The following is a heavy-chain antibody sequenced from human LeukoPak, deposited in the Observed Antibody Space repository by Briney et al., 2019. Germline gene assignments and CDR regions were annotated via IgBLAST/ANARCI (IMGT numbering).Heavy chain of an antibody. Sequence: SETLSLTCTVSGGSISSYYWSWIRQHPGKGLEWIGYIYYSGSTNYNPSLKSRVTISVDTSKSQSSLKLCSVTAADTAVYYCARNTYGSGSFGSGFDYWGQGTLVTVSS. CDR1: GGSISSYY. CDR3: ARNTYGSGSFGSGFDY. D-gene: IGHD3-10*01. V-gene: IGHV4-59*01. J-gene: IGHJ4*02. CDR2: IYYSGST.